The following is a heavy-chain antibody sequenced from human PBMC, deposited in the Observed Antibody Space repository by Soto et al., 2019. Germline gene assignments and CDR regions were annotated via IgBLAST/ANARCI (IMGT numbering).Heavy chain of an antibody. Sequence: QVQLQQWGAGLLKPSETLSLTCAVYGGSLSGYYWSWIRQPPGKGLEWIGEIKDGGLTNYSPSLKSRATISVDPPKNQFSLKLHSVTAADTAVYYCVRGQEGVVATHWDQGTLVTVSS. CDR2: IKDGGLT. J-gene: IGHJ4*02. V-gene: IGHV4-34*01. D-gene: IGHD5-12*01. CDR3: VRGQEGVVATH. CDR1: GGSLSGYY.